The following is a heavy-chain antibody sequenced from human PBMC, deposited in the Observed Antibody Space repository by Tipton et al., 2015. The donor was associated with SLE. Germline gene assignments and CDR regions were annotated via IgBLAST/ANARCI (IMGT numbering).Heavy chain of an antibody. CDR2: IYHSGST. CDR1: GGSISRSNYY. V-gene: IGHV4-39*07. Sequence: TLSLTCTVSGGSISRSNYYWGWIRQPPGKGLEWIGNIYHSGSTYYNPSLKSRVTISVDTSKNQFSLKLSSVTAADTAMYYCAKCRGWLQSDAFHIWGQGTMVTVSS. CDR3: AKCRGWLQSDAFHI. J-gene: IGHJ3*02. D-gene: IGHD5-24*01.